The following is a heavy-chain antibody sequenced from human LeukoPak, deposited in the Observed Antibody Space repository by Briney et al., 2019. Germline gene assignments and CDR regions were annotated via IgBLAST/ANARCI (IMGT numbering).Heavy chain of an antibody. CDR1: GGTFSSYA. Sequence: ASVKVSCKASGGTFSSYAISWVRQAPGQGLEWMGWISAYNGNTNYAQKLQGRATMTTDTSTSTAYMELRSLRSDDTAVYYCARERSRTSQWEPPVDAFDIWGQGTMVTVSS. D-gene: IGHD1-26*01. CDR2: ISAYNGNT. CDR3: ARERSRTSQWEPPVDAFDI. V-gene: IGHV1-18*01. J-gene: IGHJ3*02.